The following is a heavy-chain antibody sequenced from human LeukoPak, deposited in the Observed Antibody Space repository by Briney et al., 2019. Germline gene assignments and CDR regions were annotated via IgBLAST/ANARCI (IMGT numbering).Heavy chain of an antibody. CDR3: AKTHTTVTAGYYFYGMDV. Sequence: GGSLRLSCAASGFTFSSYSMNWVRQAPGKGLEWVSSISSSSSYIYYADSVKGRFTISRDNAKNSLYLQMNSLRAEDTAVYYCAKTHTTVTAGYYFYGMDVWGQGTTVTVSS. V-gene: IGHV3-21*01. D-gene: IGHD2-21*02. CDR1: GFTFSSYS. CDR2: ISSSSSYI. J-gene: IGHJ6*02.